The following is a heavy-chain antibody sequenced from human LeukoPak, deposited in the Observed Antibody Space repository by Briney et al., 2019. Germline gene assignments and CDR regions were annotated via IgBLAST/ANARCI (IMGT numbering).Heavy chain of an antibody. J-gene: IGHJ4*02. Sequence: SETLSLTCAVYGGSFSGYYWSWIRQPPGKGLEWIGEINHSGSTNYNPSLKSRVTISVDTSKNQFSLKLSSVTAADTAVYYWARGGFYGDYGIDYWGQGTLVTASS. V-gene: IGHV4-34*01. CDR3: ARGGFYGDYGIDY. CDR1: GGSFSGYY. D-gene: IGHD4-17*01. CDR2: INHSGST.